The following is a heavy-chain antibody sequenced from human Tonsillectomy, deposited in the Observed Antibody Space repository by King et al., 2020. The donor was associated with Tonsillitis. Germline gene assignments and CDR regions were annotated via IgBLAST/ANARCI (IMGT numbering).Heavy chain of an antibody. D-gene: IGHD4-17*01. CDR3: ARGGRYGDYVHYCYYCIDV. J-gene: IGHJ6*02. V-gene: IGHV4-59*01. Sequence: VQLQESGPGLVKPSETLFLTCTVSGGSISSYYWSWIRQPPGKGLEWIGYIYYSGRTNYNPSLKSRVTISVDTSKNQFSLKLSSVTAADTALYYCARGGRYGDYVHYCYYCIDVWGQGTTVTVSS. CDR1: GGSISSYY. CDR2: IYYSGRT.